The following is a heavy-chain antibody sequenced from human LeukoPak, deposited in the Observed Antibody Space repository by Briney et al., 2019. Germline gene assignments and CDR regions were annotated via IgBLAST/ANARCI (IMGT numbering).Heavy chain of an antibody. D-gene: IGHD3-10*01. CDR2: IIPIFGTA. CDR3: ARGLITMVRGVHRPYCFDY. J-gene: IGHJ4*02. CDR1: GGTFSSYA. Sequence: SVTVSCKASGGTFSSYAISWVRQAPGQGLEWMGGIIPIFGTANYAQKFQGRVTITADESTSTAYMELSSLRSEDTAVYYCARGLITMVRGVHRPYCFDYWGQGTLVTVSS. V-gene: IGHV1-69*13.